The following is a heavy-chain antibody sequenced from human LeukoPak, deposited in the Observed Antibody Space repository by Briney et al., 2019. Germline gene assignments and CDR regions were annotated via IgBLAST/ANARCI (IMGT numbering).Heavy chain of an antibody. Sequence: GGSLRLSCAASGFTFSDAWMSWVRQAPGKGLEWVSLIYSGGSTYYVDSVKGRFTVSRDTSRDTLYLQMNSLRAEDTAIYYCARIGGISKGDYWGQGTLVTVSS. CDR2: IYSGGST. CDR3: ARIGGISKGDY. CDR1: GFTFSDAW. V-gene: IGHV3-66*01. J-gene: IGHJ4*02. D-gene: IGHD3-3*02.